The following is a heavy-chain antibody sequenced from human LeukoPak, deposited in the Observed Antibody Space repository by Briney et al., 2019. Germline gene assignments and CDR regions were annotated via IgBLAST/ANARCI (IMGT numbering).Heavy chain of an antibody. Sequence: SETLSLTCTVSGGSISSSDYFWGWIRQPPGKGLEWIASIYYSGTTHYNPSLKSRVTMSVDTSKNQFSLKLSSVTAADTAVYYCARDQGSGSSFEYWGQGTLVTVSS. CDR1: GGSISSSDYF. D-gene: IGHD3-22*01. CDR2: IYYSGTT. J-gene: IGHJ4*02. V-gene: IGHV4-39*07. CDR3: ARDQGSGSSFEY.